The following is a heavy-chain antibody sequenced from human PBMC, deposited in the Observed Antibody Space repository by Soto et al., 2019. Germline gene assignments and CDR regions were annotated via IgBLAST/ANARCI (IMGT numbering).Heavy chain of an antibody. CDR3: ARSLDRRFGELLYALDY. J-gene: IGHJ4*02. CDR1: GGTFSSYA. V-gene: IGHV1-69*13. D-gene: IGHD3-10*01. Sequence: SVKVSCKASGGTFSSYAISWVRQAPGQGLEWMGGILPIFGTANYAQKFQGRVTITADESTSTAYMELSSLRSEDTAVYYCARSLDRRFGELLYALDYWGQGTLVTVSS. CDR2: ILPIFGTA.